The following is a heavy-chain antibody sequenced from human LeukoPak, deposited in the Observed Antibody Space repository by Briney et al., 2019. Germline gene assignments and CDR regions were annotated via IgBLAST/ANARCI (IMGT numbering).Heavy chain of an antibody. D-gene: IGHD6-13*01. J-gene: IGHJ4*02. CDR2: VYSTGST. CDR3: ARHPYSSNAFDS. CDR1: AFSIRDNY. V-gene: IGHV4-59*08. Sequence: SENLSINSTGSAFSIRDNYWRWIRRAPGNGLDWIGYVYSTGSTNYNPSLKSRVTISVDTPKKQFSLRLRFVIAADTAVYYCARHPYSSNAFDSWGQGTLVTVSS.